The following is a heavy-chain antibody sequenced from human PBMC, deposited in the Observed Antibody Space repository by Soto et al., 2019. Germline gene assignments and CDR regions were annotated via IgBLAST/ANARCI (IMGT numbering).Heavy chain of an antibody. J-gene: IGHJ4*02. CDR1: GFTFSSYD. Sequence: EVQLAESGGGMVQPGGSLRLSCVASGFTFSSYDMHWVRQAPGKGLEYVSSISSNGGTTYYGNSVKGRFTISRDNSKNPLYLQMGSLRDEAMAVYYCVRRVAGNYDYWGQGTLVTVSS. CDR3: VRRVAGNYDY. D-gene: IGHD1-7*01. CDR2: ISSNGGTT. V-gene: IGHV3-64*01.